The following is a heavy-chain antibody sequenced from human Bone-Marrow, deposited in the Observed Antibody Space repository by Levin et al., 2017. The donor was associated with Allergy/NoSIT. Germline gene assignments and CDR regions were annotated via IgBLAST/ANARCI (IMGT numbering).Heavy chain of an antibody. CDR3: ARDPAYYYAPDAFDV. J-gene: IGHJ3*01. Sequence: KAGGSLRLSCRASGFTFADYTISWLRQAPGRGLEWVGFIEGKVYGETIAYAASVKGRFTISRDDSKGIASLQMNSLRVEDTAVYYCARDPAYYYAPDAFDVWGQGTTVTVSS. V-gene: IGHV3-49*05. CDR1: GFTFADYT. CDR2: IEGKVYGETI. D-gene: IGHD3-10*01.